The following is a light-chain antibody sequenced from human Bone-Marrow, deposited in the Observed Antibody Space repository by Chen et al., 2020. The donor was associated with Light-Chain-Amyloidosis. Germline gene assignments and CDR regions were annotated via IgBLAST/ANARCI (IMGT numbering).Light chain of an antibody. Sequence: QSALTQPASVSGSPGPSITIPCTGTSSDVGGDNHVSWYQQHPDKAPKLMIYEVTNRPSGVPDRCSGSKSDNTASLTISGLQTEDEADYFCSSYTITNALVFGSGTRVTVL. CDR1: SSDVGGDNH. J-gene: IGLJ1*01. V-gene: IGLV2-14*01. CDR2: EVT. CDR3: SSYTITNALV.